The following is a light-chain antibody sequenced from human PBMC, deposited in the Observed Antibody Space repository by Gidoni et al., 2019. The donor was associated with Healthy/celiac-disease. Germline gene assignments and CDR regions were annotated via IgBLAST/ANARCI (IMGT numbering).Light chain of an antibody. V-gene: IGKV3-11*01. CDR3: QQRSNWPGYT. Sequence: EIVLTQSPATLSLSPGVRATLSCRASQSVSSYLAWYQQKPGQAPRLLIYDASNRATGIPARFSGSGSGTDFTLTISSLEPEDFAVYYCQQRSNWPGYTFGQGTKLEIK. J-gene: IGKJ2*01. CDR2: DAS. CDR1: QSVSSY.